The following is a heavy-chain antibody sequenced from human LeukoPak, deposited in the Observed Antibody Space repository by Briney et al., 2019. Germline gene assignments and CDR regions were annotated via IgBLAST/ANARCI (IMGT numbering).Heavy chain of an antibody. CDR1: GFTVSSNY. D-gene: IGHD1-1*01. CDR3: VKKTPTGSYFDY. J-gene: IGHJ4*02. CDR2: IYSGGST. V-gene: IGHV3-66*01. Sequence: GGSLRLSCAASGFTVSSNYMTWVRQAPGKGLEWVSVIYSGGSTYYADSVKGRFISSRDNSKNTLYLQMNSLRAEDTVVYYCVKKTPTGSYFDYWGQGTLVTVSS.